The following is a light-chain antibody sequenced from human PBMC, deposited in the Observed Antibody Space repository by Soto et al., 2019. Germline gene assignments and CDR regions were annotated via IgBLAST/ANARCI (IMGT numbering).Light chain of an antibody. CDR2: GAT. J-gene: IGKJ1*01. Sequence: EVVMTQSPATLSVSPGERATLSCRASQTINSNLAWYQQKPGQAPRLLIHGATTRAAGIPGRFSGSGSGTELHLPIISLPSEDLAVYYGQQYNYWPPRTFGEGLKVAS. V-gene: IGKV3-15*01. CDR3: QQYNYWPPRT. CDR1: QTINSN.